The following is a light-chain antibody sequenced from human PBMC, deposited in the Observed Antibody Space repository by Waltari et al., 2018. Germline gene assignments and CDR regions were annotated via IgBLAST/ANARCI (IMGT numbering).Light chain of an antibody. Sequence: QSALTPPAPAPRSPGPSINTPWTGTSRPCGVRKRLSWYQQHPGKVPKLMIYEVSERASGVSSRFSGSRSGNTASLTISGLQAEDEADYYCCSYGGGTTFVVFGGGTKLTVL. CDR3: CSYGGGTTFVV. CDR2: EVS. V-gene: IGLV2-23*02. J-gene: IGLJ2*01. CDR1: SRPCGVRKR.